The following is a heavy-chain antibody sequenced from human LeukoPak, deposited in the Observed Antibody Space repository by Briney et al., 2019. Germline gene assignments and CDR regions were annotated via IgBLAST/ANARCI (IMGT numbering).Heavy chain of an antibody. Sequence: GGSLRLSCSASGFTFSSYNMNWIRQAPGKGLEWVSVIYSGGSTYYADSVKGRFTISRDNSKNTLYLQMNSLRAEDTAVYYCARDPSYYDSSGTWGQGTLVTVSS. CDR1: GFTFSSYN. D-gene: IGHD3-22*01. CDR2: IYSGGST. J-gene: IGHJ5*02. CDR3: ARDPSYYDSSGT. V-gene: IGHV3-66*01.